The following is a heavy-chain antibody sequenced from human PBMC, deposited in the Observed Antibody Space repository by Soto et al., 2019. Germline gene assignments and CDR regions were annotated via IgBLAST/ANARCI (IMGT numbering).Heavy chain of an antibody. Sequence: GGSLRLSCAASGFTFSSYSMNWVRQAPGKGLEWVSSISSSSSYIYYADSVKGRFTISRDNAKNSLYLQMNSLRAEDTAVYYCARSKHALVQAAIPTFDYWGQGTLVTVSS. CDR2: ISSSSSYI. D-gene: IGHD2-2*02. V-gene: IGHV3-21*01. CDR3: ARSKHALVQAAIPTFDY. J-gene: IGHJ4*02. CDR1: GFTFSSYS.